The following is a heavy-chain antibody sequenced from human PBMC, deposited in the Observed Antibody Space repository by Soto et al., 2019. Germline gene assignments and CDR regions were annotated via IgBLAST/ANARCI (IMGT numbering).Heavy chain of an antibody. D-gene: IGHD3-22*01. V-gene: IGHV2-5*01. CDR2: IYWNDDK. Sequence: SGPTLVNPTQTLTLTCTFSGFPLSTSGVGVGWIRQPPGKALEWLALIYWNDDKRYSPSLKSRLTITKDTSKNQVVLTMTNMDPVDTATYYCAHSRQIPMISLYYFDNWGQGTLVTVSS. CDR3: AHSRQIPMISLYYFDN. CDR1: GFPLSTSGVG. J-gene: IGHJ4*02.